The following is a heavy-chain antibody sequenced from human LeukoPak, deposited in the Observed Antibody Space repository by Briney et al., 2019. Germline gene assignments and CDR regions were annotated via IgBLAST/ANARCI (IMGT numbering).Heavy chain of an antibody. J-gene: IGHJ4*02. CDR1: GFTFDDYA. V-gene: IGHV3-9*01. CDR2: ISWNSGSI. CDR3: AKDTESYDSSGYFDY. D-gene: IGHD3-22*01. Sequence: PGGSLRLSCAASGFTFDDYAMHWVRQAPGKGLEWVSGISWNSGSIGYADSVKGRFTISRDNAKNSLYLQMNSLRAEDTALYYCAKDTESYDSSGYFDYWGQGTLVTVSS.